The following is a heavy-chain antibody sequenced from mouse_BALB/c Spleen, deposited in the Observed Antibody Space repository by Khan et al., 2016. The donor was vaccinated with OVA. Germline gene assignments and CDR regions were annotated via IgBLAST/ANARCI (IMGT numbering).Heavy chain of an antibody. V-gene: IGHV5-6*01. CDR3: TRLAYYYNSEGFAY. CDR2: ISTGGSYT. Sequence: EVELVESGGDLVKPGGSLKLSCAASGFTFSTYGMSWVRQTPDKRLEWVAGISTGGSYTYYPDSVKGRFTISRDNAKNTLYLQMSSLKSEGTAMYYCTRLAYYYNSEGFAYWGQGTLVSVSA. J-gene: IGHJ3*01. CDR1: GFTFSTYG. D-gene: IGHD1-1*01.